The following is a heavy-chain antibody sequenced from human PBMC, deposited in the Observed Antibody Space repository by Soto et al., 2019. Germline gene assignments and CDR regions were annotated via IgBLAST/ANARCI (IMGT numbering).Heavy chain of an antibody. CDR3: ASRDPGNSVGY. V-gene: IGHV4-4*02. D-gene: IGHD5-12*01. CDR2: IYRTGIT. J-gene: IGHJ4*02. Sequence: QVHLQESGPGLVKPSGTLSLTCAVSGGSFTSNNWWTWFRQPPGQGLDWLGEIYRTGITNYNPSLKSRATISLVKYANQFSLKVTSLTAADTAVYSCASRDPGNSVGYWGQGTLVTVSS. CDR1: GGSFTSNNW.